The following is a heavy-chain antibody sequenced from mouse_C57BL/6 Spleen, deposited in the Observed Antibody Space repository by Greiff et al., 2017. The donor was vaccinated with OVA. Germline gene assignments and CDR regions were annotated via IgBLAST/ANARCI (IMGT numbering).Heavy chain of an antibody. Sequence: QVQLQQSGPELVKPGASVKISCKASGYAFSSSWLNWVKQRPGTGLEWIGRLYPGDGDTNYNGKFKGKATLTADKSSSTAYKQRSSLTSEDAAVYFCSRNYGNPYYYAMDYWGQGTSVTVSS. CDR1: GYAFSSSW. D-gene: IGHD2-1*01. J-gene: IGHJ4*01. CDR2: LYPGDGDT. CDR3: SRNYGNPYYYAMDY. V-gene: IGHV1-82*01.